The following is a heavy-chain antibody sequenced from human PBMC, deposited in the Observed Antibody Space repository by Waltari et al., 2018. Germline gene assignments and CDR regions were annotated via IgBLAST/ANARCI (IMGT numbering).Heavy chain of an antibody. J-gene: IGHJ4*02. CDR3: ARDWRALDY. V-gene: IGHV3-30*01. CDR1: GFTFGSYA. Sequence: QVQLVESGGGVVQPGRSLSLSCAASGFTFGSYAMHWVRQAPGKGLEWVAVISYDGSNKYYADSVKGRFTISRDNSKNTLYLQMNSLRAEDTAVYYCARDWRALDYWGQGTLVTVSS. CDR2: ISYDGSNK.